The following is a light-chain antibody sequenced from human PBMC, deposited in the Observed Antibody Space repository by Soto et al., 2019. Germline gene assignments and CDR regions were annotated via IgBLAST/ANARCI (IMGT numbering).Light chain of an antibody. CDR1: QSISSW. CDR3: QQYNSYST. Sequence: DIQMTQSPSTLSASVGARVTITCRASQSISSWLAWYQQKPGKAPKLLIYDASSLESGVPSMFSGSGSGTEFTLTSSSLQPDDFATYYCQQYNSYSTFGPGTKVDIK. CDR2: DAS. J-gene: IGKJ3*01. V-gene: IGKV1-5*01.